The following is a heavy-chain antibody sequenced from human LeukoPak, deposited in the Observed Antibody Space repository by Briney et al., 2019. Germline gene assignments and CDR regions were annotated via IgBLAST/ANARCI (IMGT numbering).Heavy chain of an antibody. D-gene: IGHD3-10*01. CDR3: ARETRWFGELFDAFDI. CDR2: INSDGSST. V-gene: IGHV3-74*01. CDR1: GFTFSSYW. Sequence: RAGGSLSLSCAASGFTFSSYWMHWVRQAPGKGLVWVSRINSDGSSTSYADSVKGRFTISRDNAKNTLYLQMNSLRVEDTAVYYCARETRWFGELFDAFDIWGQGTMVTVSS. J-gene: IGHJ3*02.